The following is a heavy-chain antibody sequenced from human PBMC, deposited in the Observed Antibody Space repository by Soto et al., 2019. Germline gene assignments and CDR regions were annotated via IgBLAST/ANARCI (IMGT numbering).Heavy chain of an antibody. V-gene: IGHV3-30*18. D-gene: IGHD1-1*01. J-gene: IGHJ4*02. CDR1: GFTFSSYG. CDR2: ISYDGSNK. CDR3: AKDLQLSLDY. Sequence: QVQLVESGGGVVQPGRSLRLSCAASGFTFSSYGMHWVRQAPGKGLEWVAVISYDGSNKYYADSVKGRFTISRDNSKNTLYLQMNSLRAEGTAVYYCAKDLQLSLDYWGQGTLVTVSS.